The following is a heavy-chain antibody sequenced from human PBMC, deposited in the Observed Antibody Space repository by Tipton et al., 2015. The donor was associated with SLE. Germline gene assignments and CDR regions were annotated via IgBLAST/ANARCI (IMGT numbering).Heavy chain of an antibody. CDR2: ISSDGSKR. CDR3: SLDSSGAAGDGFDH. Sequence: SLRLSCAASGFIFSSFALHWVRQAPGKGLEWVAVISSDGSKRYYADSVRGRFTISRDASKKTLFLQMNSLRAEDTALYYCSLDSSGAAGDGFDHWGQGTLVTVSS. CDR1: GFIFSSFA. D-gene: IGHD3-22*01. J-gene: IGHJ4*02. V-gene: IGHV3-30*04.